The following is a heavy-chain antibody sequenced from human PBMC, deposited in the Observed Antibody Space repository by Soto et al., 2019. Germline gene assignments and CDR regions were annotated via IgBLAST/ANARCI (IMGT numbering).Heavy chain of an antibody. J-gene: IGHJ5*02. Sequence: ASVKVSCKASGYSFTNNDVSWVRQATGQGLEWMGWMNPGSGDAGYAQKFQGRVTMTRDISIATAYMELSSLRSDDTAIYYCARMETFGSLNWFDPWGQGTLVTVSS. CDR3: ARMETFGSLNWFDP. CDR1: GYSFTNND. V-gene: IGHV1-8*01. CDR2: MNPGSGDA. D-gene: IGHD3-16*01.